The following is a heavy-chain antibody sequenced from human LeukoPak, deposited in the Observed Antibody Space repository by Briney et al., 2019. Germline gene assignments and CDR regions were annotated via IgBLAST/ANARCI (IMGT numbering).Heavy chain of an antibody. Sequence: ASETLSLTCTVSGGSISSYYWSWIRQPPGKGLEWIGYIYYSGSTNYNPSLKSRVTISVDTSKNQFSLRLSSVTAADTAVYYCARQVATKGEWAFDVWGQGTMVTVSS. V-gene: IGHV4-59*01. CDR1: GGSISSYY. J-gene: IGHJ3*01. CDR3: ARQVATKGEWAFDV. D-gene: IGHD5-12*01. CDR2: IYYSGST.